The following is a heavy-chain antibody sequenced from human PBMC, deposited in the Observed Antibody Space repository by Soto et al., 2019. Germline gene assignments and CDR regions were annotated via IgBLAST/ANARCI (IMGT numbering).Heavy chain of an antibody. D-gene: IGHD5-18*01. CDR1: GGSFSGYY. J-gene: IGHJ4*02. Sequence: TSETLSLTCAVYGGSFSGYYWSWIRQPPGKGLEWIGEINHSGSTNYNPSLKSRVTISVDTSKNQFSLKLSSVTAADTAVYYCARVLVDTAMVFGRGEFDYWGQGTLVTVSS. CDR2: INHSGST. CDR3: ARVLVDTAMVFGRGEFDY. V-gene: IGHV4-34*01.